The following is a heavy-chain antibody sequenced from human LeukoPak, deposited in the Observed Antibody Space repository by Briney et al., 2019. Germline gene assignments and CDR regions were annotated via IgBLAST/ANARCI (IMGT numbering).Heavy chain of an antibody. CDR3: ARVPAAAGTANYYFDY. V-gene: IGHV4-31*03. CDR2: IYYSGST. J-gene: IGHJ4*02. D-gene: IGHD6-13*01. CDR1: GGSISSGGYY. Sequence: PSETLSLTCTVSGGSISSGGYYWSWIRQHPGKGLEWIGYIYYSGSTYYNPSLKSRVTISVDTSKNQFSLKLSSVTAADTAVYYCARVPAAAGTANYYFDYWGQGTLVTVSS.